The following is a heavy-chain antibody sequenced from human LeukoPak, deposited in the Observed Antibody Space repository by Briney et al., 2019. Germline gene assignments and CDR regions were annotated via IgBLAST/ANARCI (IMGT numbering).Heavy chain of an antibody. CDR2: INPNSGGT. J-gene: IGHJ4*02. CDR1: GYTFTGYY. V-gene: IGHV1-2*06. Sequence: ASVKVSCKASGYTFTGYYMHWVRQAPGQGLEWMGRINPNSGGTNYAQKFQGRVTMTRDTSISTAYMELSRLRSDDTAVYYCARLRETLRIYCSGGSCYDADDYWGQGTLVTVSS. D-gene: IGHD2-15*01. CDR3: ARLRETLRIYCSGGSCYDADDY.